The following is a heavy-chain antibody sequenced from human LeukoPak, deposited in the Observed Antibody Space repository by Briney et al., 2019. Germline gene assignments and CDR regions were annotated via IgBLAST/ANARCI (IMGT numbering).Heavy chain of an antibody. Sequence: SETLSLTCTVSGGSISGLYWSWIRQPAGKGLEWIGRIYTGGGTNYNPPLKSRVSMSVDTSKNQFSLKLNSVTAADTAVYFCARDVGFTKDWGQGTLVTVSS. D-gene: IGHD1-26*01. CDR3: ARDVGFTKD. J-gene: IGHJ4*02. CDR1: GGSISGLY. V-gene: IGHV4-4*07. CDR2: IYTGGGT.